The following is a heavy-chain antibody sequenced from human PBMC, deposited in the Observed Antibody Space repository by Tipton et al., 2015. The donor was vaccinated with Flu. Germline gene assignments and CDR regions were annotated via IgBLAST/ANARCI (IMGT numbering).Heavy chain of an antibody. CDR3: ARGRPGYSDY. J-gene: IGHJ4*02. V-gene: IGHV3-48*01. D-gene: IGHD5-18*01. CDR1: GFTFSTYS. Sequence: SLRLSCAASGFTFSTYSMNWVRQAPGKGLEWVSYISSSGTPVYYADSVKGRFTISRDNANNSLYLQMSSLRAEDTAVYSCARGRPGYSDYWGQGTLVTVSS. CDR2: ISSSGTPV.